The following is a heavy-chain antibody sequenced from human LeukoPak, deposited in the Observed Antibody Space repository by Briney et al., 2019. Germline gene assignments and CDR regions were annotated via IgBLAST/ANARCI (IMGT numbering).Heavy chain of an antibody. CDR1: GFTFSSYE. V-gene: IGHV3-48*01. Sequence: GGSLRLSCAASGFTFSSYEMNWVRQAPGKGLEWVSYISSSSSTIYYADSVKGRFTISRDNAKNSLYLQMNSLRAEDTAVYYCARAGDSSGWSEIDYWGQGTLVTVSS. J-gene: IGHJ4*02. CDR3: ARAGDSSGWSEIDY. CDR2: ISSSSSTI. D-gene: IGHD6-19*01.